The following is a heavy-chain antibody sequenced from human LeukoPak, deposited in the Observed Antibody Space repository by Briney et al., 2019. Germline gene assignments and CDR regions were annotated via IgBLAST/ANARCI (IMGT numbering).Heavy chain of an antibody. CDR3: TRGSYDVLTGYSTLGEY. CDR1: GGSLSSSSYY. V-gene: IGHV4-39*01. CDR2: IYYSGST. J-gene: IGHJ4*02. Sequence: ASETLSLTCTVSGGSLSSSSYYCGWVRQPPGKGLEWIGNIYYSGSTYYNPSLKSRLTISLDTSQRQFSLRLSSVTAADTALYYCTRGSYDVLTGYSTLGEYWGQGTLVTVSS. D-gene: IGHD3-9*01.